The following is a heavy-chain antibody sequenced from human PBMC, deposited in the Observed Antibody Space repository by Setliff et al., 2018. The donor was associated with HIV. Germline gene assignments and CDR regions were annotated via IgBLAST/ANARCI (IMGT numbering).Heavy chain of an antibody. D-gene: IGHD3-22*01. CDR2: IYYTGST. J-gene: IGHJ6*03. Sequence: SETLSLTCTVSGGSIGSYYYYWGWIRQPPGKELEWIATIYYTGSTYYNPSLKSRVTISVDTSKNQFSLKLTSVTAADTAVYYCARETYYYDNPQYYYYYMDVWGKGTTVTVSS. CDR1: GGSIGSYYYY. CDR3: ARETYYYDNPQYYYYYMDV. V-gene: IGHV4-39*01.